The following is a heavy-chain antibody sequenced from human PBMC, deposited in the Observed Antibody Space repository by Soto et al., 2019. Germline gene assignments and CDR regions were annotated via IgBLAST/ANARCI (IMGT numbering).Heavy chain of an antibody. CDR2: IIPISDTT. V-gene: IGHV1-69*13. D-gene: IGHD2-2*01. CDR1: GGTFSSYA. CDR3: ARSQGSSTSLEIYYYYYYGMDV. J-gene: IGHJ6*02. Sequence: SVKVSCKASGGTFSSYAISWVRQAPGQGLEWMGGIIPISDTTNYAQKFQGRVTITADESTSTAYMELSSLRSEDTAVYYCARSQGSSTSLEIYYYYYYGMDVWGQGTKVTVSS.